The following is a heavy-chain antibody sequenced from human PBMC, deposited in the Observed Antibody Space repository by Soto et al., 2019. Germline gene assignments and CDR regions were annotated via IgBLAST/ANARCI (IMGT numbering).Heavy chain of an antibody. CDR1: AFTFSNYG. CDR2: ISYDVINK. J-gene: IGHJ6*02. D-gene: IGHD3-3*01. Sequence: PGGSLRLSCAASAFTFSNYGMHCVRQARGKGLEWVAFISYDVINKYYIDSVKGRFLISRDNSRNTLYLQMNSLRAEDTAVYYCANLMGGRYDFWGRFSNSGYSMDVWGQGTTVTVSS. CDR3: ANLMGGRYDFWGRFSNSGYSMDV. V-gene: IGHV3-30*18.